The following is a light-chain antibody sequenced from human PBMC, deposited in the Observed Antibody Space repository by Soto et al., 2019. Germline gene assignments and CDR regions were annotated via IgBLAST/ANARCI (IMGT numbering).Light chain of an antibody. V-gene: IGKV3-11*01. CDR1: QSVSSY. J-gene: IGKJ1*01. CDR2: DAS. CDR3: QQYGSSVWT. Sequence: EIVLTQSPATLSLSPGERATLSCRASQSVSSYLAWYQQKPGQAPRLLIYDASNRATGIPARFSGSGSGTDFTLTISRLEPEDVAVYYCQQYGSSVWTFGQGTKVDIK.